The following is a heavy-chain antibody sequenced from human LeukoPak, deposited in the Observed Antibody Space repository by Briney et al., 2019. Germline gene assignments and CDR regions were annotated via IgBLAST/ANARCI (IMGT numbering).Heavy chain of an antibody. Sequence: GGSLTLSCAASGFTFSSFALQWLGPAQGKGLEYVLAISSNGGSTYYANHVKGRFTITRDNSKNTLYLKMGSLRAEDMSVYYCVRDQFAVAGTLDYWGQGTLVTVSS. V-gene: IGHV3-64*01. CDR1: GFTFSSFA. CDR3: VRDQFAVAGTLDY. D-gene: IGHD6-19*01. J-gene: IGHJ4*02. CDR2: ISSNGGST.